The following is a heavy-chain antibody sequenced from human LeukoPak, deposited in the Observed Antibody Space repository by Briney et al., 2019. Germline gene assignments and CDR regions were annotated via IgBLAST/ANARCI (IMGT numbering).Heavy chain of an antibody. D-gene: IGHD6-19*01. J-gene: IGHJ4*02. CDR3: ARHWAGSSDYFDY. V-gene: IGHV4-30-4*01. CDR1: GGSFSSGGYY. CDR2: IYYSVTT. Sequence: ASETLSLTCTVSGGSFSSGGYYWSWIRQHPGKGLEWIGCIYYSVTTYYTQSIKSRVTISVETSKNQFSLKVSSVTAADTAVYYCARHWAGSSDYFDYWGQGTLVTVSS.